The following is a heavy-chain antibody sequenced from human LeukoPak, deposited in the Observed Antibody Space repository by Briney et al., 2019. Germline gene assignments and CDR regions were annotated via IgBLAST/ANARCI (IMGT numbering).Heavy chain of an antibody. V-gene: IGHV4-39*01. D-gene: IGHD3-9*01. CDR1: GGSISSSSYY. J-gene: IGHJ5*02. CDR2: IYYSGST. CDR3: ARHHYEDYILTGYYNNWFDP. Sequence: SETLSLTCTVSGGSISSSSYYWRWIRQPPGKGLEWIGSIYYSGSTYYNPSLKSRVTISVDTSKNQFSLKLSSVTAADTAVYYCARHHYEDYILTGYYNNWFDPWGQGTLVTVSS.